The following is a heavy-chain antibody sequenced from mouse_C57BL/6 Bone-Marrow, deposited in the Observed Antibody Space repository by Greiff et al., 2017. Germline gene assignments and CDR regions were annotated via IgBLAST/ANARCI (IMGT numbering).Heavy chain of an antibody. CDR2: IYPGSGNT. D-gene: IGHD1-1*01. V-gene: IGHV1-76*01. CDR3: ARRGAITTVVGRYFDV. Sequence: VQLQQSGAELVRPGASVKLSCKASGYTFTDYYINWVKQRPGQGLEWIARIYPGSGNTYYNEKFKGKATLTAEKSSSTAYMQRSSLTSEDSAVYCCARRGAITTVVGRYFDVWGTGTTVTVSS. CDR1: GYTFTDYY. J-gene: IGHJ1*03.